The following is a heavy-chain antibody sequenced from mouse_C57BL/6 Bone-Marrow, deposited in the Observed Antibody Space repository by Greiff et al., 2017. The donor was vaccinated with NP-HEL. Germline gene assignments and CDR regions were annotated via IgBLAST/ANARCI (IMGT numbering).Heavy chain of an antibody. CDR2: IDPSDSYT. CDR3: AREGRN. V-gene: IGHV1-69*01. J-gene: IGHJ3*01. Sequence: QVQLQQPGAELVMPGASVKLSCKASGYTFTSYWMHWVKQRPGQGLEWIGEIDPSDSYTNYNQKLKGKSTLTVDKSSSTAYMQLSSLTSEDSAVYYCAREGRNWGQGTLVTVSA. CDR1: GYTFTSYW.